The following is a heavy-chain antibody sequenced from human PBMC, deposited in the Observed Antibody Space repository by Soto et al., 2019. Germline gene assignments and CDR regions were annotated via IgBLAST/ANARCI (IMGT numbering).Heavy chain of an antibody. CDR3: AGHCGYSS. J-gene: IGHJ5*02. V-gene: IGHV3-23*01. CDR2: FSGRGYDT. Sequence: GGSLRLSCAAPGFTLRTNGMSWVRQAPGKGMEWVSSFSGRGYDTWYADSLKGRFIISRDNSQNTVYLQMNSLRAEDTALYYCAGHCGYSSCGQGTLVTVSS. CDR1: GFTLRTNG. D-gene: IGHD3-22*01.